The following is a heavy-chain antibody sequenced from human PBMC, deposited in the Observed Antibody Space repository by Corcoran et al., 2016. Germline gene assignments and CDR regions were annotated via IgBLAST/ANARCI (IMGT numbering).Heavy chain of an antibody. J-gene: IGHJ6*02. CDR1: GFTVSRNY. Sequence: EVQLVESGGGLIQPGGSLRLSCAASGFTVSRNYMNWVRQAPGKGLEWVSVLYTGAGTYYADSVKGRFTISRDNSMNTLYLQMNSLRAEDMAVYYCARGAVAGTDYYHYGMDLWGQGTTVTVS. V-gene: IGHV3-53*01. D-gene: IGHD6-19*01. CDR2: LYTGAGT. CDR3: ARGAVAGTDYYHYGMDL.